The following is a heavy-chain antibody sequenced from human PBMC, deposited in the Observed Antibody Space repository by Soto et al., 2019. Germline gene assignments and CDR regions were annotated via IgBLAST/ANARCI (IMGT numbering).Heavy chain of an antibody. J-gene: IGHJ4*02. Sequence: ASVKVSCKASGYTFTVYYMHWVLQAPGQGLEWMGWINPNSGGTNYAQKFQGWVTMTRDTSINTAYMELSRLRSDDTAVYYCARGIAARYNDYWGQGTLVTVSS. V-gene: IGHV1-2*04. CDR1: GYTFTVYY. CDR3: ARGIAARYNDY. D-gene: IGHD6-6*01. CDR2: INPNSGGT.